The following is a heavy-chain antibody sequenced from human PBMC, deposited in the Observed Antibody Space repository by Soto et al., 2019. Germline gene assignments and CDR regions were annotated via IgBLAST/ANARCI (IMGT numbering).Heavy chain of an antibody. CDR1: GFTFSSYG. Sequence: QVQLVESGGGVVQPGRSLRLSCAASGFTFSSYGMHWVRQAPGKGLEWVAGISYDGSNKYYADSVKGRFTISRDNSKNTLNLQMKSMRAEDTAVYYCAKDSWIAAAGTGVGDYWGQGTLVTVSS. D-gene: IGHD6-13*01. CDR3: AKDSWIAAAGTGVGDY. J-gene: IGHJ4*02. V-gene: IGHV3-30*18. CDR2: ISYDGSNK.